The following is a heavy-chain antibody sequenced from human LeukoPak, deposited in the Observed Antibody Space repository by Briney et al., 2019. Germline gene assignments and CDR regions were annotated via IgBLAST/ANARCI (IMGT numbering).Heavy chain of an antibody. CDR1: GGTFSSYA. J-gene: IGHJ6*03. CDR2: IIPIFRTA. Sequence: GASVKVSCKASGGTFSSYAISWVRQAPGQGLEWMGGIIPIFRTANYAQKFQGRVTITADESTSTAYMELSSLRSEDTAAYYCARSSVKGGYAYYYYYYMDVWGKGTTVTVSS. V-gene: IGHV1-69*13. D-gene: IGHD3-22*01. CDR3: ARSSVKGGYAYYYYYYMDV.